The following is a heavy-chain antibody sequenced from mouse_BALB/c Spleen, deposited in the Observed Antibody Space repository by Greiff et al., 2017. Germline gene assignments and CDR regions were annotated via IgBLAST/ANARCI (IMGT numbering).Heavy chain of an antibody. CDR2: IYPGDGDT. CDR1: GYAFSSSW. CDR3: ARYRYYAMDY. V-gene: IGHV1-82*01. Sequence: VKLMESGPELVKPGASVKISCKASGYAFSSSWMNWVKQRPGQGLEWIGRIYPGDGDTNYNGKFKGKATLTADKSSSTAYMQLSSLTSVDSAVYFCARYRYYAMDYWGQGTSVTVSS. D-gene: IGHD2-14*01. J-gene: IGHJ4*01.